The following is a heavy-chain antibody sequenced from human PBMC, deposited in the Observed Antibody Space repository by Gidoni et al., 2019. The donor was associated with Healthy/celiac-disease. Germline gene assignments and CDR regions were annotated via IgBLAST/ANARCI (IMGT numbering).Heavy chain of an antibody. J-gene: IGHJ6*02. D-gene: IGHD2-2*01. CDR2: IYSGGST. V-gene: IGHV3-66*01. CDR3: ARSLYQLPHNGMDV. CDR1: GFTVSSNY. Sequence: EVQLVESGGGLVQPGGSLRLSCAASGFTVSSNYMSWVRQAPGKGLEWVSVIYSGGSTYYADSVKGRFTISRDNSKNTLYLQMNSLRAEDTAVYYCARSLYQLPHNGMDVWGQGTTVTVSS.